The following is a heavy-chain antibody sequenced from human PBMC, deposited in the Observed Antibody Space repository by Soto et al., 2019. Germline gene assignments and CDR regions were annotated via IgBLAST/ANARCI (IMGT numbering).Heavy chain of an antibody. CDR2: IRSSSSDT. CDR3: ARDSMKGRFDP. CDR1: GFTFSDYY. J-gene: IGHJ5*02. D-gene: IGHD2-8*01. V-gene: IGHV3-11*05. Sequence: TGGSLRLSCAASGFTFSDYYMSWIRQAPGKGLEWVSYIRSSSSDTNYADSVKGRFPNSRDNAKNTLYLQMNNLRAEDTALYYCARDSMKGRFDPWGQGTLVTVSS.